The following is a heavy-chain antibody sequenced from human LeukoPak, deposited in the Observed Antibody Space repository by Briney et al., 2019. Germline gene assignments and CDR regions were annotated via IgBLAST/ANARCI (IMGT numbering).Heavy chain of an antibody. D-gene: IGHD3-10*01. J-gene: IGHJ4*02. CDR3: GRGRFVLDYPRFDY. CDR2: FNPSGGGT. CDR1: GYTFTSYY. V-gene: IGHV1-46*01. Sequence: ASVKVSCKASGYTFTSYYMHWVRQAPGQGLEWMGMFNPSGGGTTYAQKFQGRVTMTRDTSTSTVYMELSSLRSEDTAVYYCGRGRFVLDYPRFDYGGQGTLVTVSS.